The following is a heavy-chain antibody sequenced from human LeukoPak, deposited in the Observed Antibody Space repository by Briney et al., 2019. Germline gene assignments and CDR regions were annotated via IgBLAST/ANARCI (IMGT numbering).Heavy chain of an antibody. CDR1: TDSTNTYY. Sequence: SETLSLTCSVSTDSTNTYYWTWIRQSPGKGLEWIGHIYHSGSSDAYSSFKSRVTISIDMSKKEFSLKLTSVTVADTAMYYCVRLRWELLAPYFDHWGQGAFVIVAS. CDR3: VRLRWELLAPYFDH. CDR2: IYHSGSS. D-gene: IGHD2-15*01. J-gene: IGHJ4*02. V-gene: IGHV4-59*01.